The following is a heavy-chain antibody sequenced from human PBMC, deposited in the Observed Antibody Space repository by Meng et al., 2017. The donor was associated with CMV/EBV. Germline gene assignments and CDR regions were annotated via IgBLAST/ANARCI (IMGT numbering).Heavy chain of an antibody. CDR1: GFTFDDYA. CDR3: TTDRSLVYCSSTSCYRDYYYYYGMDV. V-gene: IGHV3-9*01. D-gene: IGHD2-2*02. CDR2: ISWNSGSI. J-gene: IGHJ6*02. Sequence: SLKISCAASGFTFDDYAMHWVRQAPGKGLEWVSGISWNSGSIGYADSVKGRFTISRDNAKNSLYLQMNSLKTEDTAVYYCTTDRSLVYCSSTSCYRDYYYYYGMDVWGQGTTVTVSS.